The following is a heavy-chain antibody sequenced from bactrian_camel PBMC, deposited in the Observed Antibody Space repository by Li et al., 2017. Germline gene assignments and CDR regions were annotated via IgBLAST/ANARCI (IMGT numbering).Heavy chain of an antibody. V-gene: IGHV3S53*01. Sequence: VQLVESGGGSVQAGGSLTVSCVASGATHMSSFCMAWFRQIPGNEREGVASIAQDGRATYADSLEGRFTISKDKDKEKGYLQMGSLKPEDTAMYYCAAARGCTAFRGKTPPPEHWFMYWGQGTQVTVS. J-gene: IGHJ4*01. D-gene: IGHD3*01. CDR3: AAARGCTAFRGKTPPPEHWFMY. CDR2: IAQDGRA. CDR1: GATHMSSFC.